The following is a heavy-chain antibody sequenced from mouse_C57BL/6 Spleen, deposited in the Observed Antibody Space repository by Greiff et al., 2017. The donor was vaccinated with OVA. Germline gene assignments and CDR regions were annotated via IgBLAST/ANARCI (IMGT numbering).Heavy chain of an antibody. Sequence: QVQLQQPGAELVMPGASVKLSCKASGYTFTSYWMHWVKQRPGQGLEWIGEIDPSDSYPNYNQKFKGKSTLTVDKSSSTAYMQLSSLTSEDSAVYYVARRGYYGSSYDWYFDVWGTGTTVTVSS. CDR1: GYTFTSYW. CDR2: IDPSDSYP. V-gene: IGHV1-69*01. D-gene: IGHD1-1*01. CDR3: ARRGYYGSSYDWYFDV. J-gene: IGHJ1*03.